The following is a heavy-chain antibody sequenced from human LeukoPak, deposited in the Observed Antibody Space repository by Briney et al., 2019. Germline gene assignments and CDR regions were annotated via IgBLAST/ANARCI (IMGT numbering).Heavy chain of an antibody. CDR3: ARVPDWGSGYYYYFDY. Sequence: PETLSLTCAVYGGSFSGYYWSWIRQPPGKGLEWIGEINHSGSTNYNPSLKSRVTISVDTSKNQFSLKLSSVTAADTAVYYCARVPDWGSGYYYYFDYWGQGTLVTVSS. CDR2: INHSGST. D-gene: IGHD3-22*01. V-gene: IGHV4-34*01. CDR1: GGSFSGYY. J-gene: IGHJ4*02.